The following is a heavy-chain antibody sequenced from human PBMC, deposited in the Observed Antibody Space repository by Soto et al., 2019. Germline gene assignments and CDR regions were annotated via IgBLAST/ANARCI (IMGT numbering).Heavy chain of an antibody. CDR3: ARRRGTGISGGTYYGFDV. D-gene: IGHD2-15*01. Sequence: HPGGSLRLSCAASGFTFNNFAMSWVRQAPGKGLEWVSGISASGGGIYYADSVKGRFTFSRDNAKSTMYLLMTSLRAEDTAVYFCARRRGTGISGGTYYGFDVWGPGTTVTVSS. V-gene: IGHV3-23*01. CDR1: GFTFNNFA. CDR2: ISASGGGI. J-gene: IGHJ6*02.